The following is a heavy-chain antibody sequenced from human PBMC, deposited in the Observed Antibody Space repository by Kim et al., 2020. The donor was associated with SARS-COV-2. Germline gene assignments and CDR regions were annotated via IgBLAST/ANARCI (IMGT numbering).Heavy chain of an antibody. CDR2: IYYSGST. J-gene: IGHJ6*02. D-gene: IGHD3-10*01. CDR1: GGSISSNNYY. CDR3: ARHGFGDLLLVSYYYYGLDV. Sequence: SETLSLTCTVSGGSISSNNYYWGWIRQPPGRGLEWIGTIYYSGSTYYNPSLKSRVTISVDTSKTQFSLKLSSVTAADTALYYCARHGFGDLLLVSYYYYGLDVWGQGTTVTVSS. V-gene: IGHV4-39*01.